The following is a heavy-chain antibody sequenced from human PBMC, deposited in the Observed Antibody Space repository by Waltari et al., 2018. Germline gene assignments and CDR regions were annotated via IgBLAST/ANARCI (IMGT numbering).Heavy chain of an antibody. Sequence: EVQLLESGGGLVQPGGSLRLSCAASGFTFSSYAMSWVRQAPGQGLELVSAIRGSGGRTYYADSVKGRFTISRDKSKNTLYLQMNSLRAEDTAVYYCAKDGYRSSSPPLGDWGQGTLVTVSS. CDR2: IRGSGGRT. CDR1: GFTFSSYA. J-gene: IGHJ4*02. V-gene: IGHV3-23*01. CDR3: AKDGYRSSSPPLGD. D-gene: IGHD6-13*01.